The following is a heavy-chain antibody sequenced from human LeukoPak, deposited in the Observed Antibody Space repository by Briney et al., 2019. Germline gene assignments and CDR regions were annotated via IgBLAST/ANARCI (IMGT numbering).Heavy chain of an antibody. J-gene: IGHJ4*02. D-gene: IGHD2-8*02. CDR1: GYSFTRCG. Sequence: ASVKVSCKASGYSFTRCGITWVRQAPGQGLEWMGWISALYGDTNYAQKFQGRVTITTDTSTSTAYMELRSLRSDDTAVYYCARDFYHGHCAGLSCFLLDSWGQGALVIVSS. CDR2: ISALYGDT. CDR3: ARDFYHGHCAGLSCFLLDS. V-gene: IGHV1-18*01.